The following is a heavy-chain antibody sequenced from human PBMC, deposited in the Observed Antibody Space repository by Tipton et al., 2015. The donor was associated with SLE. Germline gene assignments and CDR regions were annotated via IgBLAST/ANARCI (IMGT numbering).Heavy chain of an antibody. Sequence: TLSLTCTVSSGSFSGYYWSWIRQPPGKGLEWIGEINHSGSTNYNPSLKSRVTISVDTSKNQFSLKLSSVTAADTAVYYCARRADYWGQGTLVTVSS. CDR2: INHSGST. J-gene: IGHJ4*02. CDR3: ARRADY. V-gene: IGHV4-34*01. CDR1: SGSFSGYY.